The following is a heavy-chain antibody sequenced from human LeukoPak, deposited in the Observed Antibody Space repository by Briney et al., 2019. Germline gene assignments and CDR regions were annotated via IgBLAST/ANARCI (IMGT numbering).Heavy chain of an antibody. J-gene: IGHJ4*02. CDR2: ISAYSGNT. Sequence: GASVKVSCKASGYTFTSYGITWVRQAPGQGLEWMGWISAYSGNTNYAQKFQGRVTMTTDTSTSTAYMELRSLRSDDTVVYYCARLMTTVTTFDYWGQGTLVTVSS. D-gene: IGHD4-17*01. CDR3: ARLMTTVTTFDY. V-gene: IGHV1-18*01. CDR1: GYTFTSYG.